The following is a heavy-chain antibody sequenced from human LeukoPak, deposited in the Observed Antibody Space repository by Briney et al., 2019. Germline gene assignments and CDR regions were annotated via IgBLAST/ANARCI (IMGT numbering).Heavy chain of an antibody. D-gene: IGHD5-12*01. V-gene: IGHV4-34*01. Sequence: PSETLSLTCAVYGGSFSGYYWSWIRQPPGKGLEWIGEINHSGSTNYNPSLKSRVTISVDTSKNQFSLKLSSVTAADTAVYYCARILSGYDRATYYYYYYMDVWGKGTTVTVSS. J-gene: IGHJ6*03. CDR2: INHSGST. CDR3: ARILSGYDRATYYYYYYMDV. CDR1: GGSFSGYY.